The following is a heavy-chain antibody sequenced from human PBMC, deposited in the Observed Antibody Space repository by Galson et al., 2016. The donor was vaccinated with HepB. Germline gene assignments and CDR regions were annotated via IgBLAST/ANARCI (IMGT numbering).Heavy chain of an antibody. CDR1: GISFSDHY. D-gene: IGHD3-16*01. V-gene: IGHV3-11*01. J-gene: IGHJ3*01. CDR3: ARDKGIGAAFDF. CDR2: IGDSGTSI. Sequence: SLRLSCAASGISFSDHYMAWIRQAPGKGLEWVSYIGDSGTSIFYADSVKGRFTISRDNAKRSLYLQMNSLRVEDMAVYYCARDKGIGAAFDFWGQGTMVAVSS.